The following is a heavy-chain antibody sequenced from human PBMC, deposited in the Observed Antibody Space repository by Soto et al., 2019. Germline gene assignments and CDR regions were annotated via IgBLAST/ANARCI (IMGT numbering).Heavy chain of an antibody. Sequence: SVKVSCKASGGTFSSYAISWVRQAPGQGLEWMGGIIPIFGTANYAQKFQGRVTITADESTSTAYMELSSLRSEDTAVYYCARDQVAAAGIDYWGQGTLVTVSS. CDR1: GGTFSSYA. CDR2: IIPIFGTA. CDR3: ARDQVAAAGIDY. V-gene: IGHV1-69*13. J-gene: IGHJ4*02. D-gene: IGHD6-13*01.